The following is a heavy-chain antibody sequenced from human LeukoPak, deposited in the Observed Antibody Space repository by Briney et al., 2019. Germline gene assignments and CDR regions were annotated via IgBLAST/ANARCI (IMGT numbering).Heavy chain of an antibody. J-gene: IGHJ4*02. D-gene: IGHD3-10*01. V-gene: IGHV3-23*01. CDR3: ATDSYVSGSYYRLFY. Sequence: GGSLRLSCAASGFTFSCYGMSWVRQAPGKGLEWVSVFSGSGGRTYYADSVKGRFTISRDNSKNTLYLQMNNLRAEDTAIYYCATDSYVSGSYYRLFYWGQGTLVTVSS. CDR2: FSGSGGRT. CDR1: GFTFSCYG.